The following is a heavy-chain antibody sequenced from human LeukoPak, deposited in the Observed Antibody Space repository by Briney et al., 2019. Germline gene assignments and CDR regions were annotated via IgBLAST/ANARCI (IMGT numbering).Heavy chain of an antibody. Sequence: SETLSLTCTVSGGSISSSSYYWGWIRQPPGKGLEWIGSIYYSGSTYYNPSLKSRVTISVDTSKNQFSLKLSSVTAADTAVYYCARYSGSYGEIDYWGQGTLVTVSS. CDR2: IYYSGST. CDR1: GGSISSSSYY. D-gene: IGHD1-26*01. V-gene: IGHV4-39*07. J-gene: IGHJ4*02. CDR3: ARYSGSYGEIDY.